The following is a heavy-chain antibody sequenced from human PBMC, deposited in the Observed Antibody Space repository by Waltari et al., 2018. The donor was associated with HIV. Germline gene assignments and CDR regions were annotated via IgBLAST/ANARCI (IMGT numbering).Heavy chain of an antibody. CDR2: IYSGGST. Sequence: EVQLVESGGGLIQPGGSLRLSCADSGLTVSSNDMSWVRQGPGKGLEWVSVIYSGGSTYYADSVKGRFTISRDNSKNTLYLQMNSLRAEDTAVYYCASRRRFFDYWGQGTLVTVSS. CDR1: GLTVSSND. V-gene: IGHV3-53*01. J-gene: IGHJ4*02. CDR3: ASRRRFFDY.